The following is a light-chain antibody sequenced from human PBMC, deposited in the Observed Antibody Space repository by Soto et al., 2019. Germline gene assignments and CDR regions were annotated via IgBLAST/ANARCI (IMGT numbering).Light chain of an antibody. CDR2: DDN. CDR3: GTWDSSLSAV. J-gene: IGLJ1*01. Sequence: QSVLTQPPSASETPGQTVSISCSGSSSNIGNNFVSWYQQLPGAAPKLLIFDDNKRPSGIPDRFSGSKSGTSATLGITGLQTGDEADYYCGTWDSSLSAVFGTGTKVTVL. V-gene: IGLV1-51*01. CDR1: SSNIGNNF.